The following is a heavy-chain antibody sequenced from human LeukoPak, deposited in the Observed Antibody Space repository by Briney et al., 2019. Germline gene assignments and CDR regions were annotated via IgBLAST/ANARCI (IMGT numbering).Heavy chain of an antibody. CDR2: MNPNSGNR. V-gene: IGHV1-8*01. D-gene: IGHD6-25*01. CDR3: ARSGFASGSADY. Sequence: ASVKVSCKASGYTFTSYDINWVRQATGQGLEWMGWMNPNSGNRGYAQKFQGRLTMTRDTSIGTAYMELNSLKSEDTAVYYCARSGFASGSADYWGQGTLVTVSS. J-gene: IGHJ4*02. CDR1: GYTFTSYD.